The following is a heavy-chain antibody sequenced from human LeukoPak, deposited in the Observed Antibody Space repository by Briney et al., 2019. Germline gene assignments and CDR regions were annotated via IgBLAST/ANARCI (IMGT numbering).Heavy chain of an antibody. CDR3: ASLRPRIAARLHWFDP. D-gene: IGHD6-6*01. V-gene: IGHV4-4*09. J-gene: IGHJ5*02. CDR2: IYTSGST. Sequence: SETLSLTCTVSGGSISSYYWSWIRQPPGKGLEWIGYIYTSGSTNYNPSLKSRVTISVDTSKNQFSLKLSSVTAAHTAVYYCASLRPRIAARLHWFDPWGQGTLVTVSS. CDR1: GGSISSYY.